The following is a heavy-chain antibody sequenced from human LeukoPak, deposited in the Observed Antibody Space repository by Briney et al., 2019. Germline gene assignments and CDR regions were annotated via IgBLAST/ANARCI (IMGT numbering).Heavy chain of an antibody. CDR2: INQDESDK. J-gene: IGHJ3*02. CDR1: GFTFSSFW. Sequence: PGGSLRLSCVASGFTFSSFWMSWVRQAPGEGLEWVGWINQDESDKQYVDPVKGRFTISRDNAKNSIYLQMNSLRAEDTAVYYRARPPGRAFDIWGQGTMVTVSS. CDR3: ARPPGRAFDI. D-gene: IGHD2-15*01. V-gene: IGHV3-7*01.